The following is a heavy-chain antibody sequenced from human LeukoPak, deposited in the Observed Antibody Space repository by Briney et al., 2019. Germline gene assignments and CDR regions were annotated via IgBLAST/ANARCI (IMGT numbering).Heavy chain of an antibody. CDR2: IRYDGSNK. Sequence: GGSLRLSCAASGFTFSSYGMHWVRQAPGKGLEWVAFIRYDGSNKYYADSVKGRFTISRDNSKNTLYLQMNSLRAEDTAVYYCAKVFRGIAVAGRDAFDIWGQGTMVTVSS. CDR3: AKVFRGIAVAGRDAFDI. V-gene: IGHV3-30*02. D-gene: IGHD6-19*01. CDR1: GFTFSSYG. J-gene: IGHJ3*02.